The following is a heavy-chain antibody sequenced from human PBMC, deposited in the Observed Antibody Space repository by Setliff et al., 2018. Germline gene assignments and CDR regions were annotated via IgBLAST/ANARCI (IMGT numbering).Heavy chain of an antibody. CDR1: GYNFITLG. Sequence: ASVKVSCKTSGYNFITLGINWVRQAPGQGLEWVGWISPYSGKTDYAQKFQDRVIMTIDSATTTAHMELKTLRSDDTAVYYCARGRGPDIVVTIPGDYWGQGTQVTVSS. CDR2: ISPYSGKT. J-gene: IGHJ4*02. D-gene: IGHD2-15*01. CDR3: ARGRGPDIVVTIPGDY. V-gene: IGHV1-18*01.